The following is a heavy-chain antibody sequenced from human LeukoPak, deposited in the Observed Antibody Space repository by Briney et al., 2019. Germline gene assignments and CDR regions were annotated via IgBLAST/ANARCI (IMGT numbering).Heavy chain of an antibody. CDR1: GGTFSSYA. CDR2: IIPIFGTA. Sequence: SVKVSCKASGGTFSSYAISWVRQAPGQGLEWMGGIIPIFGTANYAQKFQGRVTITADKSTSTAYMELSSLRSEDTAVYYCARDVGITVADSFDPWGQGTLVTVSS. V-gene: IGHV1-69*06. J-gene: IGHJ5*02. D-gene: IGHD6-13*01. CDR3: ARDVGITVADSFDP.